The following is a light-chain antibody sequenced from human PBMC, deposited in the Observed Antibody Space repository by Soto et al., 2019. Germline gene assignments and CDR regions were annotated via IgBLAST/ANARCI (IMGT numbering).Light chain of an antibody. CDR3: QQLNSYPQLT. CDR2: AAS. V-gene: IGKV1-9*01. J-gene: IGKJ4*01. CDR1: QGISSY. Sequence: DIQLTQSPSFLSASVGDRVTITCRASQGISSYLAWYQQKPGKASKLLIYAASTLQSGVPSRFSGSGSGTEFTLTISSLQPEDFATYYCQQLNSYPQLTFGGGTKVEI.